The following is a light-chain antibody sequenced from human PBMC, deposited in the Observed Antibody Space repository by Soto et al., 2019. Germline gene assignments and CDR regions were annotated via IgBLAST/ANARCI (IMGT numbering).Light chain of an antibody. Sequence: EIVLTQSPGTLSLSPGERATLSCRASQSVAKNYLAWYQQKPGQAPRLLMYDASKGATGIPDRFSGSGSGTDFILTISRLEPEDFAVYFCWQYASPPRTFGQGTKVEIK. CDR1: QSVAKNY. CDR2: DAS. J-gene: IGKJ1*01. V-gene: IGKV3-20*01. CDR3: WQYASPPRT.